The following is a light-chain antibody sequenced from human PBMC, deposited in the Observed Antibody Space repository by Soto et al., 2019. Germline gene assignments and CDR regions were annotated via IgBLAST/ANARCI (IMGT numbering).Light chain of an antibody. CDR2: GAS. J-gene: IGKJ3*01. CDR1: QSVTRSF. Sequence: EIALTQSPGTLSLSPGERVTLSCRASQSVTRSFLAWYQQKPGQAPTLLSKGASSRATGIPDRLSGSGSGTYCTLTISRLEPTNFAVYYCHQYDSSPQAFGPGTKVDIK. CDR3: HQYDSSPQA. V-gene: IGKV3-20*01.